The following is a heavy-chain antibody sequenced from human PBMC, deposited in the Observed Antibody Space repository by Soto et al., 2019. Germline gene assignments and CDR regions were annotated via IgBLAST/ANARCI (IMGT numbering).Heavy chain of an antibody. D-gene: IGHD3-3*01. V-gene: IGHV4-34*01. J-gene: IGHJ6*03. CDR2: INHSGST. CDR3: ARGHPTCLLTFFGVAYYYMAV. CDR1: GGSFSGYY. Sequence: PSETLSLSCAIYGGSFSGYYWSWIRQPPGKGLEWIGEINHSGSTNYNPSLTSRVTISVDTSKNQFSLKLSSVTAADTAVYYCARGHPTCLLTFFGVAYYYMAVWGQGSTVPVSS.